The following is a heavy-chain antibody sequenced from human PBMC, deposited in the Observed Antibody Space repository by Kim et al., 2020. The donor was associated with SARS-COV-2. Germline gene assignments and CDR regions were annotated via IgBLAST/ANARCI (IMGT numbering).Heavy chain of an antibody. D-gene: IGHD3-9*01. Sequence: SRVTISVDKSKNQFSLKLSSVTAADTAVYYCARVTYYDILTGRRLVYFDYWGQGTLVTVSS. V-gene: IGHV4-4*02. CDR3: ARVTYYDILTGRRLVYFDY. J-gene: IGHJ4*02.